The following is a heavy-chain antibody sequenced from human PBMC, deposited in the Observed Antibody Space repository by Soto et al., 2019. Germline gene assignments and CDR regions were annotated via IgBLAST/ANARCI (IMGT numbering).Heavy chain of an antibody. CDR1: GGSISSGGYS. CDR2: ISHSGST. J-gene: IGHJ4*02. V-gene: IGHV4-30-2*01. Sequence: QLQLQESGSGLVKPSQTLSLTCAVSGGSISSGGYSWSWIRQPPGKGLACIGYISHSGSTYYNPSLKSRVTLSLDRSKNQFSLKLSSVTAADTAVYYCARVAAMVDYWGQGTLVTVSS. D-gene: IGHD5-18*01. CDR3: ARVAAMVDY.